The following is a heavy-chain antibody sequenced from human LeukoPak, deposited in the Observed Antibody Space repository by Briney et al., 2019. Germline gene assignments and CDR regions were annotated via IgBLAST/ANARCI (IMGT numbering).Heavy chain of an antibody. CDR3: ARAVSSWRAVVHY. V-gene: IGHV3-11*04. Sequence: PGGSLRLSCAASGFTFSDYYMSWIRQAPGKGLEWVSYISSSGSTIYYADSVKGRFTISRDNAKNSLYLQMNSLRDEDTAVYYCARAVSSWRAVVHYWGQGTLVTVSS. D-gene: IGHD3-3*01. CDR2: ISSSGSTI. CDR1: GFTFSDYY. J-gene: IGHJ4*02.